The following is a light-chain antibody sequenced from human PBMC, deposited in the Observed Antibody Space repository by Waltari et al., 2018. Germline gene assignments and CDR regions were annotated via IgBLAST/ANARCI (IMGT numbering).Light chain of an antibody. CDR2: GAS. J-gene: IGKJ1*01. CDR3: HQYNYLGT. CDR1: QSISSN. Sequence: ELVLTQSPATLSVSPGESATLSCRASQSISSNLVWYQQKPGQAPRLLIYGASTRATGIPARFSGSGSGTEFTLTISSLQSEDSAVYYCHQYNYLGTFGQGTKVEIK. V-gene: IGKV3-15*01.